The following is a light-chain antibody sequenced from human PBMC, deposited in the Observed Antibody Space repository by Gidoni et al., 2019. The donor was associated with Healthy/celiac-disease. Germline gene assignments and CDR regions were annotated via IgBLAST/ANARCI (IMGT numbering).Light chain of an antibody. CDR2: KAS. CDR3: KHYNSYST. Sequence: DIQMTQSTSTLSASVGDIVTITCRASQSISSWLPWYQQKPGKAPKLLIYKASSLESGVPSRFSGRGSGTEFTLTISSLQPHDFATYYCKHYNSYSTFGQXTKLEIK. J-gene: IGKJ2*01. CDR1: QSISSW. V-gene: IGKV1-5*03.